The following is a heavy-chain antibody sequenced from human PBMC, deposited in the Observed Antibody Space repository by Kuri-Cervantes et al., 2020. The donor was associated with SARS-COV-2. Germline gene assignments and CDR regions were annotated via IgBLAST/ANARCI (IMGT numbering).Heavy chain of an antibody. V-gene: IGHV4-39*07. D-gene: IGHD1-26*01. CDR3: AREGYGATNWYFDL. Sequence: SETLSLTCTVSGGSISSHYWSWIRQPPGKGLEWIGSIYYSGSTYYNPSLKSRVTISVDTSRNQFSLKLNSVTAADTAVYFCAREGYGATNWYFDLWGRGTLVTVSS. J-gene: IGHJ2*01. CDR2: IYYSGST. CDR1: GGSISSHY.